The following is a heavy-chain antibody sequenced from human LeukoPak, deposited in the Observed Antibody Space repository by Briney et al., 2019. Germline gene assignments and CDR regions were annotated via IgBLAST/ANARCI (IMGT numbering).Heavy chain of an antibody. CDR1: GFTLSSNY. CDR2: IYSGGST. V-gene: IGHV3-66*01. J-gene: IGHJ4*02. CDR3: ARARAAAGHFDY. D-gene: IGHD6-13*01. Sequence: GGSLRLSCAASGFTLSSNYMSWVRQAPGKGLEWVSVIYSGGSTYYADSVKGRFTISRDNSKNTLYLQMNSLRAEDTAVYYCARARAAAGHFDYWGQGTLVTVSS.